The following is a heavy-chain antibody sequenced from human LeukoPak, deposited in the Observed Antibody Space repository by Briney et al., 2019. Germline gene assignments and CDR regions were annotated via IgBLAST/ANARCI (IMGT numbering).Heavy chain of an antibody. CDR3: ARGGHYDPYYFDY. D-gene: IGHD4-17*01. Sequence: ASVKVSCKASGYSFTDFFIHWVRQAPGQGLEWMGWINANTGNPTYAQGFTGQFVFSLDTSVSTAYLQISSLKAEDTAVYYCARGGHYDPYYFDYWGQGTLVTVSS. J-gene: IGHJ4*02. V-gene: IGHV7-4-1*02. CDR2: INANTGNP. CDR1: GYSFTDFF.